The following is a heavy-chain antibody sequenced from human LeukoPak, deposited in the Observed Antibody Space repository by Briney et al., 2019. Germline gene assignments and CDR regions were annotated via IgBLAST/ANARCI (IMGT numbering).Heavy chain of an antibody. Sequence: PGGSLILSCAASGFTFSSYAMSWVRQAPGKGLEWVSTTSGSGGSTDYADSVKGRFTISRDNAKNSLYLQMNSLRAEDTAVYYCARSSRELGGYAPWELMPPFDYWGQGTLVTVSS. CDR2: TSGSGGST. CDR3: ARSSRELGGYAPWELMPPFDY. J-gene: IGHJ4*02. D-gene: IGHD1-7*01. V-gene: IGHV3-23*01. CDR1: GFTFSSYA.